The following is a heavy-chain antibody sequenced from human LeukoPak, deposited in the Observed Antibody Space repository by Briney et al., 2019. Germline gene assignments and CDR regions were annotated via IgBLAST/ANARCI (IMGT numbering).Heavy chain of an antibody. CDR1: GDSVSSNSAA. CDR2: TYYRSKWYN. D-gene: IGHD6-13*01. Sequence: SQTLSLTCAISGDSVSSNSAAWNWIRQSPSRGLEWLGRTYYRSKWYNDYAVSVKSRITINPDTSKNQFSLQLNSVTPEDTAVYYCARDEHIAAAGIPDYYYYYMDVWGKGTTVTVSS. V-gene: IGHV6-1*01. J-gene: IGHJ6*03. CDR3: ARDEHIAAAGIPDYYYYYMDV.